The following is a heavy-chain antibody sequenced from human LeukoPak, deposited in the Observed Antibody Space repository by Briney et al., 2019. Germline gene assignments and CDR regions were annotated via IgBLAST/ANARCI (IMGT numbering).Heavy chain of an antibody. CDR2: VNSQGSAT. CDR1: GFIFSNYW. J-gene: IGHJ4*02. CDR3: ARACWSSNGCFLGY. D-gene: IGHD6-19*01. V-gene: IGHV3-74*01. Sequence: PGESLRLSCAASGFIFSNYWMHWVRQAPGQGLVWISRVNSQGSATSYTDSVKGRFTISRDNTKDELHLQMGNLTAEDTAVYYSARACWSSNGCFLGYWGRGTRVTVAS.